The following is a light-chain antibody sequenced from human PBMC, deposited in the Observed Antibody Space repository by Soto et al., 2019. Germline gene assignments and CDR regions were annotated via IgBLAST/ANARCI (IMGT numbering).Light chain of an antibody. Sequence: IVLTHSPATLSVSPGERATLSCRASQSVSSNLAWYQQKPGQAPRLLIYGASTRATGIPARFSGSGSGTEFTLTISRLEPEDFAVYYCQQYGNSPITFGQGTRLEIK. J-gene: IGKJ5*01. CDR2: GAS. CDR1: QSVSSN. CDR3: QQYGNSPIT. V-gene: IGKV3-15*01.